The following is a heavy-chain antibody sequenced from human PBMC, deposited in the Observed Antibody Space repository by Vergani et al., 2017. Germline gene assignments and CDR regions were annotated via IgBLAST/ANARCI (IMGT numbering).Heavy chain of an antibody. CDR2: IYWDDDK. Sequence: QITLKESGPTLVKPTQTLTLTCTFSGFSLSTSGVGVGWIRQPPGKALEWLALIYWDDDKRYSPSLKIRLTSTKDTSKNQVVLTMTNMDPVDTATYYCAHRRFMWELLDAFDIWGQWTMVTVSS. J-gene: IGHJ3*02. CDR3: AHRRFMWELLDAFDI. V-gene: IGHV2-5*02. CDR1: GFSLSTSGVG. D-gene: IGHD1-26*01.